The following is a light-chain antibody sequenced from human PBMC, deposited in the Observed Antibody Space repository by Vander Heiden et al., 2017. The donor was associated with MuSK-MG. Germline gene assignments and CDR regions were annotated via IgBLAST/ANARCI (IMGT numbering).Light chain of an antibody. CDR3: QQYHKGPRFT. Sequence: EIVMTQSPATLSVSPGERATLSCRASQSVSAYLAWYQHKPGQPPRLLIYGAFTRATGIPARFVGSGSGTEFTLTISSLQSEDFAVYYCQQYHKGPRFTFGGGTKVEIK. V-gene: IGKV3-15*01. J-gene: IGKJ4*01. CDR1: QSVSAY. CDR2: GAF.